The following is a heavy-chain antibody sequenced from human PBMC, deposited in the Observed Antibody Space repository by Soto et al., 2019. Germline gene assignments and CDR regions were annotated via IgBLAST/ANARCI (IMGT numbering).Heavy chain of an antibody. D-gene: IGHD6-19*01. V-gene: IGHV3-21*05. CDR1: GFTFRNYT. J-gene: IGHJ2*01. Sequence: PGGSLRLSCAASGFTFRNYTMNWVRQVPGKGLEWVAHISIGGRSINYADSVKGRFTISRDDAENSLNLHMNSLGAGDTAHYYCARDRAVRYFDLWGRGTLVTVSS. CDR3: ARDRAVRYFDL. CDR2: ISIGGRSI.